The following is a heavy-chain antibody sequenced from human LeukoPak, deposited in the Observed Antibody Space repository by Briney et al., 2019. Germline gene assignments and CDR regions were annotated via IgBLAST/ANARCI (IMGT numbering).Heavy chain of an antibody. J-gene: IGHJ5*02. V-gene: IGHV3-21*01. CDR3: ARTAGEQQLVHDWFDP. Sequence: GGSLRLSCAASGFTFSSYAMTWVRQAPGKGLEWVTVINNSGSDIHYADSVKGRFTISRDNAKNSLYLQMNSLRAEDTAVYYCARTAGEQQLVHDWFDPWGQGTLVTVSS. CDR1: GFTFSSYA. CDR2: INNSGSDI. D-gene: IGHD6-13*01.